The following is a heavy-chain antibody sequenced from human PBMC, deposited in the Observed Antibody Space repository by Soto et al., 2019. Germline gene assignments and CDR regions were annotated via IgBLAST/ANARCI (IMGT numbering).Heavy chain of an antibody. CDR2: IYYSGST. CDR1: GGSIRSGNYY. D-gene: IGHD2-2*01. Sequence: QVQLQESVPGLVKPSQTLSLICTESGGSIRSGNYYWTWIRQPPGKGLEWIGYIYYSGSTYYNPSLKSRVTISVDTSKIQFSLKLSTVTAADTAVYYCASDYGGGTRCPGVDVWGQGTTVTFSS. V-gene: IGHV4-30-4*01. J-gene: IGHJ6*02. CDR3: ASDYGGGTRCPGVDV.